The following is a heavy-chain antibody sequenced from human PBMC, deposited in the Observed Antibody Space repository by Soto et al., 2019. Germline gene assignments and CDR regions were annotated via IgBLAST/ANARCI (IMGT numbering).Heavy chain of an antibody. CDR1: GFTFSSYA. D-gene: IGHD6-19*01. Sequence: EVQLLESGGGLVQPGGSLRLSCAASGFTFSSYAMSWVRQAPGQGLEWVSAISGSGGSTYYADSVKGRFTISRDNSKNTLYLQMNSLRAEDTAVYYCAKDDPTGGSSGWYDWFDPWGQGTLVTVSS. J-gene: IGHJ5*02. CDR3: AKDDPTGGSSGWYDWFDP. CDR2: ISGSGGST. V-gene: IGHV3-23*01.